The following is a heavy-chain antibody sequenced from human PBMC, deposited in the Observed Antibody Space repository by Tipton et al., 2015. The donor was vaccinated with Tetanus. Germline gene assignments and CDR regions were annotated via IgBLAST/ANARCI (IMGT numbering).Heavy chain of an antibody. CDR3: AGVTAQRTELYFDH. CDR1: GDSVSGYY. D-gene: IGHD6-13*01. V-gene: IGHV4-59*02. Sequence: QLVQSGAEVKPSETLSLTCIVSGDSVSGYYWSWIRQPPGKGLEWIGYVYYTGNTNHNPSLKSRVTISMDRSKNQISLQLTSVTAADTAVYFCAGVTAQRTELYFDHWGQGTLVTVSS. CDR2: VYYTGNT. J-gene: IGHJ4*02.